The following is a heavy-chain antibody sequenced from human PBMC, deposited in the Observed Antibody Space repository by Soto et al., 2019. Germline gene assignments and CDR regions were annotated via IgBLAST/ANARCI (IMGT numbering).Heavy chain of an antibody. CDR3: AKGELTYYYDSSGGSFDY. J-gene: IGHJ4*02. V-gene: IGHV3-30*18. D-gene: IGHD3-22*01. Sequence: PGGSLRLSCAASGFTFSSYGMHWVRQAPGKGLEWVAVISYDGSNKYYADSVKGRFTISRDNSKNTLYLQMNSLRAEDTAVYYCAKGELTYYYDSSGGSFDYWGQGTLVTVSS. CDR1: GFTFSSYG. CDR2: ISYDGSNK.